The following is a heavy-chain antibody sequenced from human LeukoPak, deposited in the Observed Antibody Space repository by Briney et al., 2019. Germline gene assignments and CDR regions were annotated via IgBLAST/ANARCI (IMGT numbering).Heavy chain of an antibody. CDR1: GYTFTSYG. V-gene: IGHV1-18*01. Sequence: ASVKVSCKASGYTFTSYGISWVRQAPGQGLEWMGWISAYNGNTNYAQKLQGRVTMTTDTSTSTAYMELRSLRSDDTAVYYCARDHHGEYGGGYPGYFDYWGQGTLVTVSS. J-gene: IGHJ4*02. D-gene: IGHD6-19*01. CDR2: ISAYNGNT. CDR3: ARDHHGEYGGGYPGYFDY.